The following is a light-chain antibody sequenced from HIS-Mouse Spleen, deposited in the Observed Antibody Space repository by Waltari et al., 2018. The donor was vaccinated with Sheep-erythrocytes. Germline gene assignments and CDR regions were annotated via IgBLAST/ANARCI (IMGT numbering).Light chain of an antibody. V-gene: IGLV2-23*01. Sequence: QSALTQPASVSGSPGQSITISCPGTSSDVGSSNLVSWYQPHPGKAPKLMIYEGRKRPSGVSNRFSGSKSGNTASLTISGLQAEDEADYYCCSYAGSSTWVFGGGTKLTVL. CDR2: EGR. J-gene: IGLJ3*02. CDR3: CSYAGSSTWV. CDR1: SSDVGSSNL.